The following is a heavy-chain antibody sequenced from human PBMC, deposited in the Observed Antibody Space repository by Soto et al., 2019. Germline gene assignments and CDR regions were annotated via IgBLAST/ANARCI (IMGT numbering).Heavy chain of an antibody. CDR3: ARDPSGKVPAIYYFDY. CDR1: GFTFSSYA. J-gene: IGHJ4*02. Sequence: GGSLRLSCAASGFTFSSYAMHWVRQAPGKGLEWVAVISYDGSNKYYADSVKGRFTISRDNSKNTLYLQMNSLRAEDTAVYYCARDPSGKVPAIYYFDYWGQGTLVTVSS. D-gene: IGHD2-2*01. V-gene: IGHV3-30-3*01. CDR2: ISYDGSNK.